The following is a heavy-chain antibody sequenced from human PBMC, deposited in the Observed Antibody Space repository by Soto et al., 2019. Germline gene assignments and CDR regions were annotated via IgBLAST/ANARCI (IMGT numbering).Heavy chain of an antibody. CDR2: ISYDGSNE. D-gene: IGHD3-9*01. CDR3: ARDGGYYDILTGYYNTYFDY. J-gene: IGHJ4*02. CDR1: GFTFSSYG. Sequence: GGSLRLSCSVSGFTFSSYGMHWVRQAPGKGLEWVAHISYDGSNEHYVDSVKGRFTISGDNSKNTLYLQMNSLRAEDTAVYYCARDGGYYDILTGYYNTYFDYWGQGTLVTVSS. V-gene: IGHV3-30*03.